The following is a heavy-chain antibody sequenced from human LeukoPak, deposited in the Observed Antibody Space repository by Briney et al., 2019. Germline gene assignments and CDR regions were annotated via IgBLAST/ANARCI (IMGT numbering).Heavy chain of an antibody. CDR3: AEVTGVATMGYYYYYMDV. D-gene: IGHD5-12*01. V-gene: IGHV3-53*01. Sequence: GGSLRLSCAASGFTVSNNYMNWVRQAPGKGLEWVSVIYSGGSTYYADSVRGRFTISRDNSKNTLSLQMNSLRAEDTAVYYCAEVTGVATMGYYYYYMDVWGKGTTVTVSS. J-gene: IGHJ6*03. CDR2: IYSGGST. CDR1: GFTVSNNY.